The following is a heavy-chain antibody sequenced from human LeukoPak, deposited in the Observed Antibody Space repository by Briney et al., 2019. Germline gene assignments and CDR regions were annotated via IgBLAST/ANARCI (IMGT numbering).Heavy chain of an antibody. J-gene: IGHJ4*02. D-gene: IGHD3-9*01. CDR2: IYSGGST. Sequence: GGSLRLSCAASEFSVGSNYMTWVRQAPGKGLEWVSLIYSGGSTYYADSVKGRFTISRDNSKNTLSLQMNSLRAVDTAVYYCARTTKEFDILTGYYFDYWGQGTLVTVSS. CDR3: ARTTKEFDILTGYYFDY. V-gene: IGHV3-53*01. CDR1: EFSVGSNY.